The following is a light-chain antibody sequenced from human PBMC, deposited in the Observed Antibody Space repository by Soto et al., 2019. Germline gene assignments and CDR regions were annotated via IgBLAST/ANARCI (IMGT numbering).Light chain of an antibody. CDR3: QQYNNWPRT. CDR1: QSIGSD. V-gene: IGKV3-15*01. J-gene: IGKJ1*01. CDR2: GAS. Sequence: EIIMTQSPATLSVSPGERATLSCRASQSIGSDLAWYKRRPGQSPRLLIYGASTRATGIPDRFAGSGSGTEFTLTVNSLQSEDFAVYYCQQYNNWPRTFGQGTKVDIK.